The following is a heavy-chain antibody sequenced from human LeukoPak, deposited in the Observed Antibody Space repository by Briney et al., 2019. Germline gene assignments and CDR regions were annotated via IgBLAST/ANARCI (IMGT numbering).Heavy chain of an antibody. D-gene: IGHD5-18*01. CDR2: ISGSGGAT. Sequence: PGGSLRLSCAASGFTFSTYWMHWVRQAPGKGLEWVSTISGSGGATYYADSVKGRFTISRDNSKNTLYVQMNSLRAEDTAVYYCAKVGYSYAPRNIDYWGQGTLVTVSS. CDR1: GFTFSTYW. CDR3: AKVGYSYAPRNIDY. V-gene: IGHV3-23*01. J-gene: IGHJ4*02.